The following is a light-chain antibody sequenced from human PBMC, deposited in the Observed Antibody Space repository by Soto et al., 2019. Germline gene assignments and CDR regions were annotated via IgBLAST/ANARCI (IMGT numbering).Light chain of an antibody. CDR1: QSVSSSY. V-gene: IGKV3-20*01. CDR2: GAS. CDR3: QQYGSSPRLT. Sequence: EIVLTQSPGTLSLSPGERATLSCRASQSVSSSYLAWYQQKPGQAPRLLIYGASSRATGIPDRFSGSGSGTAFTFTISSLELEVFAVYYCQQYGSSPRLTFGGGTKVEIK. J-gene: IGKJ4*01.